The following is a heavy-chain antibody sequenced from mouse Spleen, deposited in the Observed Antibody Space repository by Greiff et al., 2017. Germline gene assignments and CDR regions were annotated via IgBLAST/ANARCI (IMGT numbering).Heavy chain of an antibody. CDR1: GFTFSDYG. D-gene: IGHD1-1*01. CDR2: ISNLAYSI. J-gene: IGHJ4*01. Sequence: EVQVVESGGGLVKPGGSLKLSCAASGFTFSDYGMAWVRQAPGKGPEWVAFISNLAYSIYYADTVTGRFTISRENAKNTLYLEMSSLRSEDTAMYYCARHHTVVAYYAMDYWGQGTSVTVSS. V-gene: IGHV5-15*01. CDR3: ARHHTVVAYYAMDY.